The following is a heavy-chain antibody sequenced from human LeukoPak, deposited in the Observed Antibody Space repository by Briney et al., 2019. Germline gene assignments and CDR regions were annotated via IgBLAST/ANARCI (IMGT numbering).Heavy chain of an antibody. CDR1: RDTFSSSD. CDR3: VGGAPNWGFDF. Sequence: ASVKVSCKASRDTFSSSDINWVRQAAGQGFEWMGWMSPTSGNTGYAQNFQGRVTMTRDTSISTAYMELTSLRSEDTAVYYCVGGAPNWGFDFWGQGTLVIVSS. D-gene: IGHD7-27*01. CDR2: MSPTSGNT. J-gene: IGHJ4*02. V-gene: IGHV1-8*01.